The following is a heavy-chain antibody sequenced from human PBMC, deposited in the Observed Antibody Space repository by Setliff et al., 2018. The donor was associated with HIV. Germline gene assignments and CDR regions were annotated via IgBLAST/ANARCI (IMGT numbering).Heavy chain of an antibody. Sequence: ASVKVSCKASGYTFTTYYMHWVRQAPGQGLEWMGIINPSGGATVYAQKFQGRITMTKDTSTSTVYMELSSLISEDTAVYYCARVTSSSTGYNYYYGMDVWGQGTKVTVSS. CDR3: ARVTSSSTGYNYYYGMDV. CDR2: INPSGGAT. CDR1: GYTFTTYY. V-gene: IGHV1-46*01. J-gene: IGHJ6*02. D-gene: IGHD6-6*01.